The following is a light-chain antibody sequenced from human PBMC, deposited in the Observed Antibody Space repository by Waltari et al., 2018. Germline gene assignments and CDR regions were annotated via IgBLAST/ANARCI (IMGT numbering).Light chain of an antibody. Sequence: DIQMTQSPSSLSASVGDRVTITCRASQSISSYLAWYQQKPGKAPKLLIYGTSTLQSGVPSRFSGSGSGTEFTLTISSLQPEDFATYYCQQLKSFLFTFGQGTRLDIK. V-gene: IGKV1-9*01. CDR2: GTS. J-gene: IGKJ5*01. CDR3: QQLKSFLFT. CDR1: QSISSY.